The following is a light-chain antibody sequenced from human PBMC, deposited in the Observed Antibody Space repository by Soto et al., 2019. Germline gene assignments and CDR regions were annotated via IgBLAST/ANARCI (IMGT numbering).Light chain of an antibody. CDR2: GAS. CDR3: QHYGDFPFT. Sequence: DIQMTQSPSSLSASVGDRVTITCQASQDITNYLSWYQQKPGKAPKLLIYGASNLQTGVPSRFSGGGSGTDFTFTIRGLQPEDIATYYCQHYGDFPFTFGPGTKVEI. J-gene: IGKJ3*01. CDR1: QDITNY. V-gene: IGKV1-33*01.